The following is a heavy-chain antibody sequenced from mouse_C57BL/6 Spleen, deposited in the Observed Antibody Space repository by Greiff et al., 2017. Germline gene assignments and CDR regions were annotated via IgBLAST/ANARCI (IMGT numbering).Heavy chain of an antibody. CDR1: GYTFTSYW. CDR2: IPPSDSDT. Sequence: QVQLQQPGAELVKPGASVKVSCKASGYTFTSYWMHWVQQRPGQGLEWILRIPPSDSDTNSNQKFKGKATLTVDKSSRTAYMQLSNLTSEDSAVEYCAIRQRAYWGQGTMVTVSA. J-gene: IGHJ3*01. CDR3: AIRQRAY. V-gene: IGHV1-74*01.